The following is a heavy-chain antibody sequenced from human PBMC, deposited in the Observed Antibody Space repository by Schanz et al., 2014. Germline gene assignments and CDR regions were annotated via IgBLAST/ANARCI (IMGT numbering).Heavy chain of an antibody. J-gene: IGHJ6*02. CDR1: GFTFSSYA. V-gene: IGHV3-23*01. D-gene: IGHD2-15*01. Sequence: EGQLLESGGGLIQPGGSLRLSCAASGFTFSSYAMSWVRQAPGKGLEWVSTISASGGSTYYADSVKGRFTISRDNSKNILYLQMNSLRAEDTAVYYCAKARRKSNCSGGRCFHYSYYGMDVWGRGTTXTVS. CDR3: AKARRKSNCSGGRCFHYSYYGMDV. CDR2: ISASGGST.